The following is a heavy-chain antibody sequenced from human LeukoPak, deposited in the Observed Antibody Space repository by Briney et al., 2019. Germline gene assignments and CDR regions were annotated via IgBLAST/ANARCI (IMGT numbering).Heavy chain of an antibody. J-gene: IGHJ4*02. CDR2: ISDSGDYT. V-gene: IGHV3-23*01. CDR1: GFTFSSYA. CDR3: AKDTSIGKYCTSGVCSPFDY. D-gene: IGHD2-8*01. Sequence: GGSLRLSCAGSGFTFSSYAMSWVRQAPGKGLEWVSAISDSGDYTYYAESVKGRFTISRDNSKNTLYLHVNSLRAEDTAVYYCAKDTSIGKYCTSGVCSPFDYWGQGTLVTVSS.